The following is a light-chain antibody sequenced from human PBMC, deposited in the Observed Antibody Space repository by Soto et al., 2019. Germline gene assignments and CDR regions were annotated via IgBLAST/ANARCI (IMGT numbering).Light chain of an antibody. J-gene: IGKJ1*01. CDR1: QSLLHSNGYNY. CDR3: MQAIQTPWT. CDR2: LGS. V-gene: IGKV2-28*01. Sequence: DIVMTQSPLSLPVTPGEPASISCRSSQSLLHSNGYNYLDWYLQKPGQSPQLLIYLGSNRAYGVAHRLSGSGSGTDFTLKNSRVEAEDVGVYYCMQAIQTPWTFGQGTKVEIK.